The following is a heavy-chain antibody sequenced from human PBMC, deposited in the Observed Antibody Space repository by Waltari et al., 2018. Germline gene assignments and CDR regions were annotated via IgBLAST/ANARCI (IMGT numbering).Heavy chain of an antibody. CDR1: GGTFSSYA. D-gene: IGHD2-21*01. V-gene: IGHV1-69*04. J-gene: IGHJ4*02. CDR3: ASTASYCGGDCDRRGRFDY. Sequence: QVQLVQSGAEVMKPGSSVKVSCKASGGTFSSYAISWVRQAPGQGLEWMGGIIPILGIANYAQKFQGRVTITADESTSTAYMELSSLRSEDTAVYYCASTASYCGGDCDRRGRFDYWGQGTLVTVSS. CDR2: IIPILGIA.